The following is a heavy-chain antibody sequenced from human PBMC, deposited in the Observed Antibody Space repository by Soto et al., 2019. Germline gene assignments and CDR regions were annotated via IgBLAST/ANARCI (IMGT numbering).Heavy chain of an antibody. CDR3: ARDGGDRYYYYGMDV. CDR2: IIPIFGTA. V-gene: IGHV1-69*13. CDR1: GGTFSSYA. J-gene: IGHJ6*02. Sequence: GASVKVSCKASGGTFSSYAISWVRQAPGQGLEWMGGIIPIFGTASYAQKFQGRVTITADESTSTAYMELSSLRSEDTAVYYCARDGGDRYYYYGMDVWGQGTTVTVSS. D-gene: IGHD2-21*02.